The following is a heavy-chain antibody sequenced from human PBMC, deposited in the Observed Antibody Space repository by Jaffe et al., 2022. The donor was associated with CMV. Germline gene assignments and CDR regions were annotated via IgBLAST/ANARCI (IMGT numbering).Heavy chain of an antibody. J-gene: IGHJ5*02. D-gene: IGHD1-1*01. V-gene: IGHV3-48*03. CDR3: ARERSIGTGSSWFDP. Sequence: EVQLVESGGGLVQPGGSLRLSCAASGFTFSSYEMNWVRQAPGKGLEWVSYISSSGSTIYYADSVKGRFTISRDNAKNSLYLQMNSLRAEDTAVYYCARERSIGTGSSWFDPWGQGTLVTVSS. CDR1: GFTFSSYE. CDR2: ISSSGSTI.